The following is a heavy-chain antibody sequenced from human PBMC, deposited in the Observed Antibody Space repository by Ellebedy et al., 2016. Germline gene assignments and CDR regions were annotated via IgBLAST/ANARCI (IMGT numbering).Heavy chain of an antibody. J-gene: IGHJ4*02. CDR2: IYYSGST. CDR1: GGSISSSSFY. D-gene: IGHD5-18*01. Sequence: SETLSLXXTVSGGSISSSSFYWSWIRQHPGKGLEWIGYIYYSGSTYYNPSLKSRVTISVDTSKNQFSLKLSSVTAADTAVYYCAGGPDTAMDLDYWGQGTLVTVSS. CDR3: AGGPDTAMDLDY. V-gene: IGHV4-31*03.